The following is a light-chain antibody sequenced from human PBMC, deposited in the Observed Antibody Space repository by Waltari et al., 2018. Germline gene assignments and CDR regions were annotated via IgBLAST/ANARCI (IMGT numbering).Light chain of an antibody. J-gene: IGKJ4*01. V-gene: IGKV4-1*01. CDR3: QQYYSTPLT. Sequence: IVLCPTPESLSLSLGARGTINCKSRHSVLYSSNNKNDLAWYQQKQGQPPKLLIYWASTRESGVPDRFSGSGSGTDFTLTISSLQAEDVAVYYCQQYYSTPLTFGGGTKVEIK. CDR2: WAS. CDR1: HSVLYSSNNKND.